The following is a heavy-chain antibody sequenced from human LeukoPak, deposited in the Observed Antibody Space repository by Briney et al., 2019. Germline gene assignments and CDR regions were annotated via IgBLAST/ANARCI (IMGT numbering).Heavy chain of an antibody. J-gene: IGHJ4*02. V-gene: IGHV3-30-3*01. D-gene: IGHD5-18*01. CDR1: GFTFSSYA. CDR2: ISYDGSNK. CDR3: ARDYQDDFGYSYGSLDY. Sequence: GGSLRLSCAASGFTFSSYAMHWVRQAPGKGLEWVAVISYDGSNKYYADSVKGRFTISRDNSKNTLYLQMNGLRAEDTAVYYCARDYQDDFGYSYGSLDYWGQGTLVTVSS.